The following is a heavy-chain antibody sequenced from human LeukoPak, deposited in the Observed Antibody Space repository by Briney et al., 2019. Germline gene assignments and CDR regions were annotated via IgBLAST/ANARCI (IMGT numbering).Heavy chain of an antibody. D-gene: IGHD3-9*01. V-gene: IGHV3-30*18. J-gene: IGHJ3*02. CDR1: GFTFSSYG. CDR3: AKDALRYFDGDAFVI. Sequence: GGSLRLSCAASGFTFSSYGMHWVRQAPGKGLEWVAVISYDGSNKYYADSVKGRFTISRDNSKNTLYLQMNSLRAEDTAVYYCAKDALRYFDGDAFVIWGQGTMVTVSS. CDR2: ISYDGSNK.